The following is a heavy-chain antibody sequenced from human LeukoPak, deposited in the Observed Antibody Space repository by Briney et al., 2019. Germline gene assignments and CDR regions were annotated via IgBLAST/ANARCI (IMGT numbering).Heavy chain of an antibody. D-gene: IGHD6-19*01. CDR3: ARARGSGWYPLRY. CDR1: GGSFSGYA. Sequence: SVKVSCKASGGSFSGYAITWVRQAPGQGLEWMGRIIPIFGPANYAQKFQGRVTITTDESTSTSSMELSSLTSEDTAVYYCARARGSGWYPLRYWGQGTLVTVSS. J-gene: IGHJ4*02. CDR2: IIPIFGPA. V-gene: IGHV1-69*05.